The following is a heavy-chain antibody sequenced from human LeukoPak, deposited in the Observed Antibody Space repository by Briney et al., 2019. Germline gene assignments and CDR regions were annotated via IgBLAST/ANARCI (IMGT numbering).Heavy chain of an antibody. J-gene: IGHJ4*02. V-gene: IGHV3-21*01. CDR2: ISSSSSYI. Sequence: GSLRLSCAASGFTFSSYSMNWVRQAPGKGLEWVSSISSSSSYIYYADSVKGRFTISRDNAKNSLYLQMNSLRAEDTALYYCVRMNYVSSGWGAPFDHWGQGTLVTVSS. CDR3: VRMNYVSSGWGAPFDH. CDR1: GFTFSSYS. D-gene: IGHD1-7*01.